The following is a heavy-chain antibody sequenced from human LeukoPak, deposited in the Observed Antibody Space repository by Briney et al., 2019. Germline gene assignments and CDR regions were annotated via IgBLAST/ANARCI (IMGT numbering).Heavy chain of an antibody. D-gene: IGHD2-2*01. CDR1: GGSISSSNW. CDR3: ARVYYCSSTSCYSDNWLDP. V-gene: IGHV4-4*02. CDR2: IYHSGST. Sequence: SGTLSLTCAVSGGSISSSNWWSWVRQPPGKGLEWIGEIYHSGSTNYNPSLKSRVTISVDKSKNQFSLKLSSVTAADTAVYYCARVYYCSSTSCYSDNWLDPWGQGTLVTVSS. J-gene: IGHJ5*02.